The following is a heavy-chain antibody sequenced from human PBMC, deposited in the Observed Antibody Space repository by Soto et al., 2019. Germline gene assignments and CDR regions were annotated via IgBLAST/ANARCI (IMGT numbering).Heavy chain of an antibody. CDR3: ARDFGSGWGYYGMDV. Sequence: GGSLRLSCAASGFTFSSYSINGVRQAPGMRLEWVSYISSSTSTIWYADSVKGRFTISRDNAKNSLYLQMNSLRDEDTAVYYCARDFGSGWGYYGMDVWGQGTTVTVSS. D-gene: IGHD6-19*01. J-gene: IGHJ6*02. CDR2: ISSSTSTI. CDR1: GFTFSSYS. V-gene: IGHV3-48*02.